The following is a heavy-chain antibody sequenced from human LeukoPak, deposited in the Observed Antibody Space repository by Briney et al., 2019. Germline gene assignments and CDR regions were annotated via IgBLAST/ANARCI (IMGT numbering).Heavy chain of an antibody. V-gene: IGHV5-51*01. CDR1: GYSFSSFW. J-gene: IGHJ4*02. D-gene: IGHD1-26*01. CDR3: AKSIVGATGAYRH. Sequence: GESLKISCKGSGYSFSSFWIAWVRQRPGKGLEWMGTIYPGDSDIRYSPSFQGQVSMSADKSISTAYLQWSSLKASDTATYYCAKSIVGATGAYRHWGQGTRVTVSS. CDR2: IYPGDSDI.